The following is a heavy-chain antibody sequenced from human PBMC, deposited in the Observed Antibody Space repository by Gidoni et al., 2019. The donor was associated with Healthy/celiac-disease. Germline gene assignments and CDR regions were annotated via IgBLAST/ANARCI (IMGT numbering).Heavy chain of an antibody. CDR3: ARHRAVADHLDY. CDR1: GGSISSSSYY. V-gene: IGHV4-39*01. J-gene: IGHJ4*02. D-gene: IGHD6-19*01. CDR2: IYYSGST. Sequence: QLQLQESGPGLVKPSETLSLTCTVSGGSISSSSYYWGWIRQPPGKGLEWIGSIYYSGSTYYNPSLKSRVTISVDTSKNQFSLKLSSVTAADTAVYYCARHRAVADHLDYWGQGTLVTVSS.